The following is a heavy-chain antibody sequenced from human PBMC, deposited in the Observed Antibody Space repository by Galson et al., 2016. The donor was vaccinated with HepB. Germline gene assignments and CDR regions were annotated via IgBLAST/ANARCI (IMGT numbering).Heavy chain of an antibody. CDR3: VKVGSAIAVTGYFDN. CDR1: GFSFQNYA. J-gene: IGHJ4*02. D-gene: IGHD6-19*01. CDR2: ISWDAGTT. Sequence: SLRLSCAASGFSFQNYAMHWVRQAPGKGLEWVSLISWDAGTTYYVYSVKGRFTISRDSTKNSLYLQMNSLRPEDTAIYYCVKVGSAIAVTGYFDNWGQGTLVTVSS. V-gene: IGHV3-43D*03.